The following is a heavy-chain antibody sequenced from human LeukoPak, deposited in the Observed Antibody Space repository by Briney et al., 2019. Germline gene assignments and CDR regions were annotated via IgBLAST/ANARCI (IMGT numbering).Heavy chain of an antibody. J-gene: IGHJ3*02. CDR1: GYTFTNFG. CDR2: ISAYNGNT. Sequence: ASVKVPCKASGYTFTNFGISWVRQAPGQGLEWMGWISAYNGNTNYAQILQGRVTMTTDTSTSTAYMELRSLRSDDTAVYYCARDWTVWRSFDIWGQGTMVTVSS. CDR3: ARDWTVWRSFDI. V-gene: IGHV1-18*01. D-gene: IGHD2-21*01.